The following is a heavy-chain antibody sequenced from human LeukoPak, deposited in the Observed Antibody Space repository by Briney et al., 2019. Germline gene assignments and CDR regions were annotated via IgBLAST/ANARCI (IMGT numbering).Heavy chain of an antibody. V-gene: IGHV4-59*12. D-gene: IGHD2-2*01. J-gene: IGHJ4*02. CDR3: ARATSTSFDY. CDR2: IYYSGST. Sequence: SETLSLTCTVSGGSISSYYWSWIRQPPGKGLEWIGYIYYSGSTNYNPSLKSRVTISVDTSKNQFSLKLSSVTAADTAVYYCARATSTSFDYWGQGTLVTVSS. CDR1: GGSISSYY.